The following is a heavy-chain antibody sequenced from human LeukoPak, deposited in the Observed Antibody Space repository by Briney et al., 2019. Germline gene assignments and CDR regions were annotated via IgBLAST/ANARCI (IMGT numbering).Heavy chain of an antibody. V-gene: IGHV4-34*01. Sequence: SETLSLTCAVYGGSFSGYYWSWIRQPPGKGLEWIGEINHSGSTNYNPSLKSRVTISVDTSKNQFSLKLSSVTAADTAVYYCAREARERYCSGGSCYGNRMFDYWGQGTLVTVSS. J-gene: IGHJ4*02. CDR1: GGSFSGYY. D-gene: IGHD2-15*01. CDR2: INHSGST. CDR3: AREARERYCSGGSCYGNRMFDY.